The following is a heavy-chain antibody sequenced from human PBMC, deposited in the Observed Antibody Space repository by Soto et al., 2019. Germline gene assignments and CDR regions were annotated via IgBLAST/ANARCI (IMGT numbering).Heavy chain of an antibody. V-gene: IGHV4-59*08. J-gene: IGHJ4*02. CDR2: IYYNGNT. Sequence: PSETLSLTCTVSRGSIITYYWIWIRQPPGKGLECIGYIYYNGNTNYNPSLKSRVTISVDTSKNQFTLNLNSVTAADTAVYYCARHATRSYDYWGQGTLVTVSS. CDR1: RGSIITYY. CDR3: ARHATRSYDY.